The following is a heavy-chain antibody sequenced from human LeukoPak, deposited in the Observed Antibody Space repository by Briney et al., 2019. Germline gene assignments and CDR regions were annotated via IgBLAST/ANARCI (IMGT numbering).Heavy chain of an antibody. CDR2: IKRKGDDGTA. J-gene: IGHJ5*01. Sequence: GGSLRLSCAASGFTFSNAGLSWVRQAPGKGLEWVGRIKRKGDDGTADYAAPVKGRFTISRDDSKSTVSLQMTSLKTEDTAVYYCATDLLDSWGRGTLVIVSA. V-gene: IGHV3-15*01. CDR3: ATDLLDS. CDR1: GFTFSNAG.